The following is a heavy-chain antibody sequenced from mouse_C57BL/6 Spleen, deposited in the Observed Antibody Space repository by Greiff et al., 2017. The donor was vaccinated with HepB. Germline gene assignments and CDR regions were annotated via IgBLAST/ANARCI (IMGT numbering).Heavy chain of an antibody. CDR1: GFTFSSYA. Sequence: EVKVVESGGGLVKPGGSLKLSCAASGFTFSSYAMSWVRQTPEKRLEWVATISDGGSYTYYPDNVKGRFTISRDNAKNNLYLQMSHLKSEDTAMYYCARDYYGPDYWGQGTTPTVSS. V-gene: IGHV5-4*01. D-gene: IGHD1-1*01. J-gene: IGHJ2*01. CDR2: ISDGGSYT. CDR3: ARDYYGPDY.